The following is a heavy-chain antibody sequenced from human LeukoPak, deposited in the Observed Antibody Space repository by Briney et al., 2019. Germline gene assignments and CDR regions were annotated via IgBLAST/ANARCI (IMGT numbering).Heavy chain of an antibody. J-gene: IGHJ5*02. V-gene: IGHV3-74*01. Sequence: GGSLRLSCAASGXTFSTYWMHWVRQAPGKGLAWVSLISSDGSSTTYADSVKGRFTISRDNAMNTLYLQMTSLRAEDTAVYYCASFIAWGQGTLVTVSS. CDR2: ISSDGSST. D-gene: IGHD2-15*01. CDR1: GXTFSTYW. CDR3: ASFIA.